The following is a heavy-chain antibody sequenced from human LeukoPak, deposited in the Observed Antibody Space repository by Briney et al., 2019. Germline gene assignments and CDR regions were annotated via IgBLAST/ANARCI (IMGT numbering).Heavy chain of an antibody. J-gene: IGHJ4*02. CDR3: ARGIAAAGPLDY. CDR2: INHNGST. D-gene: IGHD6-13*01. CDR1: GGSFSGYY. V-gene: IGHV4-34*01. Sequence: SETLSLTCAVYGGSFSGYYWSWIRQPPGKGLEWIGEINHNGSTNYNPSLKSRVTISVDTSKNQFSLKLSSVTAADTAVYYCARGIAAAGPLDYWGQGTLVTVSS.